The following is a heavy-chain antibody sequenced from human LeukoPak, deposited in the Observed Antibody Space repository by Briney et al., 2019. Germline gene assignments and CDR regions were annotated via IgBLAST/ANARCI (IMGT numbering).Heavy chain of an antibody. V-gene: IGHV1-46*01. CDR3: ARGDGDYFDY. D-gene: IGHD2-21*02. J-gene: IGHJ4*02. CDR1: GYTFTSYY. Sequence: ASVKVSCKASGYTFTSYYMHWVRQAPGQGLEWMGIINPSGGSTSYAQKFQGRVTIPRDTSTSTVYMDLSSLRSEDTAVYYCARGDGDYFDYWGQGTLVTVSS. CDR2: INPSGGST.